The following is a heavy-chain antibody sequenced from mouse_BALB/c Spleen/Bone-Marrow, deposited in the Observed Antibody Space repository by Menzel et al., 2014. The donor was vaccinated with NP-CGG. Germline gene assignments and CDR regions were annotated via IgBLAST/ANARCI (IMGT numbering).Heavy chain of an antibody. CDR1: GFTFSSYT. CDR2: ISNGGGST. CDR3: ARHGYYGSRAMDC. J-gene: IGHJ4*01. Sequence: EVQGVESGGGLVQPGGSLKLSCAASGFTFSSYTMSWVRQTPEKRLEWVAYISNGGGSTYYPDTVKGRFTISRDNAKNTLYLQMSSLKSEDTAMYYCARHGYYGSRAMDCWGQGTSVTVSS. V-gene: IGHV5-12-2*01. D-gene: IGHD1-1*01.